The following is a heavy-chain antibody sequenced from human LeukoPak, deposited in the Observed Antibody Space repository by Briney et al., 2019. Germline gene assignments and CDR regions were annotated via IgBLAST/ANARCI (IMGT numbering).Heavy chain of an antibody. CDR1: GGTFSSYA. CDR3: ARDPEAYWELTSLDY. J-gene: IGHJ4*02. D-gene: IGHD1-26*01. Sequence: SVKVSCKASGGTFSSYAISWVRQAPGQGLEWMGGIIPIFGTANYAQKFQGRVTITTDESTSTAHMELSSLRSEDTAVYYCARDPEAYWELTSLDYWGQGTLVTVSS. CDR2: IIPIFGTA. V-gene: IGHV1-69*05.